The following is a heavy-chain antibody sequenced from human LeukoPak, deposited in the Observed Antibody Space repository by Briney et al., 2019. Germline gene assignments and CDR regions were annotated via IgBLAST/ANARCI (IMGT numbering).Heavy chain of an antibody. J-gene: IGHJ4*02. Sequence: GASVKVSCKASGYTFTSYSISWVRQAPGQALEWMGWISGYNGNTNYAQKLQGRVTMTTDTSTSTAYMELRSLRSDDTAVYYCARDFHSSGYYHYFHYWGQGTLVTDPS. V-gene: IGHV1-18*01. CDR3: ARDFHSSGYYHYFHY. D-gene: IGHD3-22*01. CDR2: ISGYNGNT. CDR1: GYTFTSYS.